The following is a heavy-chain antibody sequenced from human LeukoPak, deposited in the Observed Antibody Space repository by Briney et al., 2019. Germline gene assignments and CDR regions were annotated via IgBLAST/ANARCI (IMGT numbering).Heavy chain of an antibody. CDR1: GFTFSAYV. CDR3: ARGWGPIAVADPPDY. Sequence: GGSLRLSCIASGFTFSAYVMNWVRQAPGKGLEWAPSISSSSSYIYYADSVKGRFTISRDNAKNSLYLQMNSLRAEDTAAYYCARGWGPIAVADPPDYWSQGTLVTVSS. J-gene: IGHJ4*02. CDR2: ISSSSSYI. V-gene: IGHV3-21*01. D-gene: IGHD6-19*01.